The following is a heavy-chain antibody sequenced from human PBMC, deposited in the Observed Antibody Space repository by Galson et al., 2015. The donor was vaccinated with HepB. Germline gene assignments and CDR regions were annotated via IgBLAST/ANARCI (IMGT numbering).Heavy chain of an antibody. CDR1: GGSISSSNW. V-gene: IGHV4-4*02. CDR2: IYHSGST. J-gene: IGHJ4*02. D-gene: IGHD5-24*01. CDR3: ATRSVEMATRVDY. Sequence: SETLSLTCAVSGGSISSSNWWSWVRQPPGKGLEWIGEIYHSGSTNYNPSLKSRVTISVDKSKNQFSLKLSSVTAADTAVYYCATRSVEMATRVDYWGQGTLVTVSS.